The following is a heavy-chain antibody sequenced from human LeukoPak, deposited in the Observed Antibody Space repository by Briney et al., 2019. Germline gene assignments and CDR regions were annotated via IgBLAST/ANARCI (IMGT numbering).Heavy chain of an antibody. Sequence: GGPLRLSCAASGFTFSDYYMSWIRQAPGKGLEWVSYISSSGSTIYYADSVKGRFTISRDNSKNTLYLQMNSLRAEDTAMYYCARAKICSSTSCYRSGYYYMDVWGKGTTVTVSS. J-gene: IGHJ6*03. CDR1: GFTFSDYY. CDR2: ISSSGSTI. CDR3: ARAKICSSTSCYRSGYYYMDV. D-gene: IGHD2-2*02. V-gene: IGHV3-11*01.